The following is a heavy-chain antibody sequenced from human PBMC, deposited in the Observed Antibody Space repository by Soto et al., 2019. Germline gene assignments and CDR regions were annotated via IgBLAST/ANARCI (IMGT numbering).Heavy chain of an antibody. D-gene: IGHD6-6*01. Sequence: ASVKVSCKASGGTFSSYAISWVRQAPGQGLEWMGGIIPIFVTANYAQKFQGRVTITADESTSTAYMELSSLRSEDTAVYYCARGGDSSSDYYYYGMDVWGQGTTVTVSS. CDR2: IIPIFVTA. J-gene: IGHJ6*02. V-gene: IGHV1-69*13. CDR3: ARGGDSSSDYYYYGMDV. CDR1: GGTFSSYA.